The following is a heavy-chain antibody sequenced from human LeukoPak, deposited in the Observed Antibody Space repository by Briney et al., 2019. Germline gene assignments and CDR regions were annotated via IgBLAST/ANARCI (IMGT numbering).Heavy chain of an antibody. D-gene: IGHD3-22*01. Sequence: SETLSLTCAVYGGSFSGYYWSWIRQPPGKGLEWIWEINHSGSTNYNPSLKSRVTISVDTSKNQFSLKLSSVTAADTAVYYCARVPYYYDSSGYNEATGNDYWGQGTLVTVSS. CDR3: ARVPYYYDSSGYNEATGNDY. CDR2: INHSGST. V-gene: IGHV4-34*01. CDR1: GGSFSGYY. J-gene: IGHJ4*02.